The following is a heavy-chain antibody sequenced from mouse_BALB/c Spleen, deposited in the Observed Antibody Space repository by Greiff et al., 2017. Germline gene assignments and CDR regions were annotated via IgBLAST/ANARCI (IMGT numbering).Heavy chain of an antibody. CDR2: INPYNDGT. Sequence: EVQVVESGPELVKPGASVKMSCKASGYTFTSYVMHWVKQKPGQGLEWIGYINPYNDGTNYNEKFEGKATLTADKSSSTAYMQLSSLTSDDSAVYFCARSGSGPMDYWGQGTSDTVSS. V-gene: IGHV1-14*01. CDR1: GYTFTSYV. CDR3: ARSGSGPMDY. D-gene: IGHD1-1*01. J-gene: IGHJ4*01.